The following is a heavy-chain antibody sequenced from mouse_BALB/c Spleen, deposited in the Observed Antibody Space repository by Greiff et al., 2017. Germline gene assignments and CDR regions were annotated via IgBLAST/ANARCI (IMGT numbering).Heavy chain of an antibody. V-gene: IGHV6-6*02. CDR2: IRLKSNNYAT. D-gene: IGHD3-3*01. CDR3: TRGTENYFDY. CDR1: GFTFSNYW. Sequence: EVQLVESGGGLVQPGGSMKLSCVASGFTFSNYWMNWVRQSPEKGLEWVAEIRLKSNNYATHYAESVKGRFTISRDDSKSSVYLQMNNLRAEDTGIYYCTRGTENYFDYWGQGTTLTVSS. J-gene: IGHJ2*01.